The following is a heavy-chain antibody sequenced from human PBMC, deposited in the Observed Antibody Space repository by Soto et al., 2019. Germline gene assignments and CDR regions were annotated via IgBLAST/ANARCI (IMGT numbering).Heavy chain of an antibody. Sequence: SVKVSCKASGGTFSSYAISWVRQAPGQGLEWMGGIIPIIGRTNYAQKFQGRVTITGDTSTSTAYMELSSLRSEDTAVYYCARSAGPQAGTTYWFDPWGQGTLVTVSS. D-gene: IGHD1-1*01. CDR3: ARSAGPQAGTTYWFDP. CDR2: IIPIIGRT. V-gene: IGHV1-69*10. J-gene: IGHJ5*02. CDR1: GGTFSSYA.